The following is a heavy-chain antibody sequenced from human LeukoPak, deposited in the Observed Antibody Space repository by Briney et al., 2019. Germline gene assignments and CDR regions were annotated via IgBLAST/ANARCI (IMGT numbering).Heavy chain of an antibody. Sequence: GGSLRLSCAASGFTFSSSGMSWVRQAPGKGLEWVSVISGGGGYTYYADSVKGRFTISRDNAKNSLYLQMNSLRAEDTAVYYCARAYYDSSGLYYFDYWGQGTLVTVSS. D-gene: IGHD3-22*01. J-gene: IGHJ4*02. CDR1: GFTFSSSG. CDR3: ARAYYDSSGLYYFDY. V-gene: IGHV3-21*04. CDR2: ISGGGGYT.